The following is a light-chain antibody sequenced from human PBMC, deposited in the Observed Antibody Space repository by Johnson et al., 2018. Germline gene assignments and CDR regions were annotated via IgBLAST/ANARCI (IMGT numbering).Light chain of an antibody. CDR2: ENN. Sequence: QSVLTQPPSVSAAPGQKVTISCSGSSSNIGNNSVSWYQQLPGTAPKLLIYENNKRPSGIPDRLSGSKSGTSATLGITGLQTGDEADYYCGTWDSSLSAGNVFGTGTKVTVL. CDR1: SSNIGNNS. CDR3: GTWDSSLSAGNV. J-gene: IGLJ1*01. V-gene: IGLV1-51*02.